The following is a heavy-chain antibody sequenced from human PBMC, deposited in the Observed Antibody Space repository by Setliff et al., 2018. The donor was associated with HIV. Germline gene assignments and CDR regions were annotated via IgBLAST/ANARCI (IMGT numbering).Heavy chain of an antibody. CDR1: GDSITTNY. D-gene: IGHD1-26*01. V-gene: IGHV4-4*07. CDR3: ARESGSAYYYYYMDV. Sequence: SETLSLTCTCSGDSITTNYWSWIRQPAGKGPEWTGRINNNGNTNYNPSLKSRVTMSVDTSKNQFSLKMSSVTAADTAVYYCARESGSAYYYYYMDVWGKGTTVTVSS. CDR2: INNNGNT. J-gene: IGHJ6*03.